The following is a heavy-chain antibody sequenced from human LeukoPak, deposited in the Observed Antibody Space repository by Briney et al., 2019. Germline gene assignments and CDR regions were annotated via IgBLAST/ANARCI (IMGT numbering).Heavy chain of an antibody. CDR3: ARDGGKVWFGEKLPGANAFDI. D-gene: IGHD3-10*01. V-gene: IGHV1-69*05. CDR2: IIPIFGTA. Sequence: SVKVSCKASGGTFSSYAISWVRQAPGQGLEWMGRIIPIFGTANYAQKFQGRVTITTDESTSTAYVELSSLRSEDTAVYYCARDGGKVWFGEKLPGANAFDIWGQGTMVTVSS. CDR1: GGTFSSYA. J-gene: IGHJ3*02.